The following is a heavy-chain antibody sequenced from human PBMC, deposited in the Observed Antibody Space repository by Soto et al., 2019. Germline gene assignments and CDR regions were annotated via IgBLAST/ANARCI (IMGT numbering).Heavy chain of an antibody. J-gene: IGHJ4*02. CDR3: ARGSDRNGYYEGFDY. Sequence: QLQLQESGPGLVKPSQTLSLTCGVSGDSISSGDNSWNWIRQPPGKGLGWIGHIYHKWGTNYNPSLKSRVTISLDRAKNEFSLKLTSVTAADTAVYYCARGSDRNGYYEGFDYWGQGTLATVSS. CDR1: GDSISSGDNS. V-gene: IGHV4-30-2*01. D-gene: IGHD3-3*01. CDR2: IYHKWGT.